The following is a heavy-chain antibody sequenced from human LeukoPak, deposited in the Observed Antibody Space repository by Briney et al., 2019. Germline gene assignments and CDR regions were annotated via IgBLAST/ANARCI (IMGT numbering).Heavy chain of an antibody. Sequence: ASVKVSCTASGGTFSSHSISWVRQAPGQGLEWMGGILPIFGTSNSAQRFQGRLTFTKDESTDTAYMELNSLRSEDTAVYYWANSAGDYYSHMDVWGKGTTVTVSS. D-gene: IGHD3-10*01. CDR1: GGTFSSHS. CDR3: ANSAGDYYSHMDV. CDR2: ILPIFGTS. J-gene: IGHJ6*03. V-gene: IGHV1-69*05.